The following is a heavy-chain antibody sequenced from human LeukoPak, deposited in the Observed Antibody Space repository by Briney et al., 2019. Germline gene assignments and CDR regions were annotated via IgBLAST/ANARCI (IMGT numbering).Heavy chain of an antibody. J-gene: IGHJ4*02. D-gene: IGHD4-23*01. V-gene: IGHV3-23*01. CDR2: ISGSGDST. Sequence: GGSLRLSCAASGFTFSSYAMSWVRQAPGKGLEWVSAISGSGDSTYYADSVKGRFTISRDNSKNTLSPQMNSLRAEDTAVYYCAKGDGNSWFDYWGQGTLVTVSS. CDR3: AKGDGNSWFDY. CDR1: GFTFSSYA.